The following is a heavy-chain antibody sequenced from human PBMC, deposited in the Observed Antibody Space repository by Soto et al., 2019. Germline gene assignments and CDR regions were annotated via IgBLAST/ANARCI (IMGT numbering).Heavy chain of an antibody. CDR3: AKWDVTFDY. J-gene: IGHJ4*02. CDR2: ISYDGSNK. V-gene: IGHV3-30*18. D-gene: IGHD1-26*01. CDR1: GFTFSSYG. Sequence: QVQLVESGGGVVQPGRSLRLSCAASGFTFSSYGMHWVRQAPGSGLEWVALISYDGSNKYYADSVKGRFTISRDNSKNTLYLQMNGLRAEDTAVYYCAKWDVTFDYWGQGTLVTVSS.